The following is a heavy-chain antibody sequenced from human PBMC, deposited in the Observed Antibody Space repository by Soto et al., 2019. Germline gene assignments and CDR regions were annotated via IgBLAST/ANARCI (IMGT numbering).Heavy chain of an antibody. V-gene: IGHV3-7*01. Sequence: EVQLVEFGGGLAQPGGSLRLSCAASGFTFSKYWMHWVRQAPGKGLEWVANIKENGREMYYVDSVKGRFTISRDNAKNSLYLQMNSLRAEDTAVYYCVTDSSRGDYWGQGTLVTVSS. CDR2: IKENGREM. CDR1: GFTFSKYW. J-gene: IGHJ4*02. CDR3: VTDSSRGDY.